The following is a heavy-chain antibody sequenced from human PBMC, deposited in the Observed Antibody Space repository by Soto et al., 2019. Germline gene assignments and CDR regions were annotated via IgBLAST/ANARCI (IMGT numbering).Heavy chain of an antibody. CDR2: IYHSGST. D-gene: IGHD4-17*01. Sequence: QLQLQESGSGLVKPSQTLSLTCAVSGGSISSGGYSCNWIRQPPGKGLEWIGYIYHSGSTYYNPALKRRVTISVDRSKNQFSLKLSSVTAADTAVYYCASGMTTVTTFDYWGQGTLVTVSS. CDR1: GGSISSGGYS. CDR3: ASGMTTVTTFDY. V-gene: IGHV4-30-2*01. J-gene: IGHJ4*02.